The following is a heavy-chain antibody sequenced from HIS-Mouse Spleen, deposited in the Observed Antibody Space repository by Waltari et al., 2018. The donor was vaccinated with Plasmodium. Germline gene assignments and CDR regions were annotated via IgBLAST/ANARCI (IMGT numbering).Heavy chain of an antibody. Sequence: EVQLVESGGGLVQPGGSLRLSCAASGFTFSSYDMHGVRQATGKGLEWVSAIGTAGDTYYPGSVKGRFTISRENAKNSLYLQMNSLRAGDTAVYYCARGRWNHAFDIWGQGTMVTVSS. CDR3: ARGRWNHAFDI. CDR2: IGTAGDT. J-gene: IGHJ3*02. V-gene: IGHV3-13*01. CDR1: GFTFSSYD. D-gene: IGHD1-1*01.